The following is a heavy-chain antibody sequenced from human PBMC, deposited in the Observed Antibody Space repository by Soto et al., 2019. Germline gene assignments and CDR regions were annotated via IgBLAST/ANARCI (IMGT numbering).Heavy chain of an antibody. J-gene: IGHJ6*02. D-gene: IGHD3-9*01. CDR3: ARDRVYDNYYYGMDV. Sequence: QVQLQESGPGLVKPSQTLSLTCTVSGGSISSGGYYWSWIRQHPGQGLEWIGYIYYSGSTYYNPSLKSRVTISVDTSKNQFSLKLSSVTAADTAVYYCARDRVYDNYYYGMDVWGQGTTVTVSS. CDR1: GGSISSGGYY. CDR2: IYYSGST. V-gene: IGHV4-31*03.